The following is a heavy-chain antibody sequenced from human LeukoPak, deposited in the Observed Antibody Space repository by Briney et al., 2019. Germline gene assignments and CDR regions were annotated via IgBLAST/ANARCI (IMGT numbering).Heavy chain of an antibody. CDR1: GFTFSGSA. CDR3: TVDYGDYFPYWYFDL. V-gene: IGHV3-73*01. Sequence: PGGSLRLSCAASGFTFSGSAMHWVRQASGKGLEWVGRIRSKANSYATAYAASVKGRFTISRDDSKNTAYLQMNSLKTEDTAVYYCTVDYGDYFPYWYFDLWGRGTLVTVSS. CDR2: IRSKANSYAT. J-gene: IGHJ2*01. D-gene: IGHD4-17*01.